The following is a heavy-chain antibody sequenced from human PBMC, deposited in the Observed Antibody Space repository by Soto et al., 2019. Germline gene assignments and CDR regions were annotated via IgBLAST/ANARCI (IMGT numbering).Heavy chain of an antibody. Sequence: EVQLLESGGGLVQPGGSLRLSCAPSGFTFTSYAMSWVRQAPGKGLEWVSAISGSGGSTYYADSVKGRFTISRDNSKNTLYLQMNSLRAEDTAVYYCAKAWMTTVTHFDYWGQGTLVTVSS. CDR3: AKAWMTTVTHFDY. CDR2: ISGSGGST. J-gene: IGHJ4*02. CDR1: GFTFTSYA. V-gene: IGHV3-23*01. D-gene: IGHD4-17*01.